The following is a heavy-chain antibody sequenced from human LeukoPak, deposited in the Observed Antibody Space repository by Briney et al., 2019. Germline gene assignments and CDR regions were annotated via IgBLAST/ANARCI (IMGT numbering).Heavy chain of an antibody. V-gene: IGHV4-39*01. CDR2: IYYSGST. CDR3: ASQKPITIFGVVTRTPYYYYYMDV. J-gene: IGHJ6*03. CDR1: GGSISSSTYY. D-gene: IGHD3-3*01. Sequence: SETLSLTCTVSGGSISSSTYYWGWIRQPPGKGLEWIGNIYYSGSTYYNPSLKSRVTISVDTSKNQFSLKLSSVTAADTAVYYCASQKPITIFGVVTRTPYYYYYMDVWGKGTTVTVSS.